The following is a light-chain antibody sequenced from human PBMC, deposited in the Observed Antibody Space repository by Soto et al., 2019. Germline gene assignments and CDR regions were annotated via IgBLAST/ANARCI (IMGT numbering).Light chain of an antibody. V-gene: IGKV1-27*01. CDR1: LLISNY. Sequence: DIQVTQSPSSLSASVGDRVTITCRASLLISNYLAWYQQKPGKIPNLLIYAASTLQAGVPSRFSGSGSGTDFTLTISSRQAEDDSADYCQKYNSAPLTFGGGTKVEIK. CDR2: AAS. CDR3: QKYNSAPLT. J-gene: IGKJ4*01.